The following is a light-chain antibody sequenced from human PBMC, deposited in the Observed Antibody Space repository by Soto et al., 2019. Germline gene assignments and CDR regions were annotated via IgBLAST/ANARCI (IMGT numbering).Light chain of an antibody. CDR3: SSYTSSSTPYV. Sequence: QSALTQPASVSGSPGQSITISCTGTNSDVGGYTYVSWYQQHPGKAPKLMIYDVSNRPSGVSNRFSGSKSGNTASLTISGRQADDEDDYYCSSYTSSSTPYVFGTGTKLTVL. V-gene: IGLV2-14*03. CDR2: DVS. J-gene: IGLJ1*01. CDR1: NSDVGGYTY.